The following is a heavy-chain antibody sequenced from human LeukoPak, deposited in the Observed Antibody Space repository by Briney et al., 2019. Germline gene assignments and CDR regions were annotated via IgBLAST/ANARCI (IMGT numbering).Heavy chain of an antibody. V-gene: IGHV3-23*01. Sequence: GGSLRLSCAASGFTFSNHAMSWVRQAPGKGLEWVSSISGGGGSTFYADSVKGRFTISRDNSKNTLYLQMNSLRAEDTAVYYCARGGSYLSAFDIWGQGTMVTVSS. D-gene: IGHD1-26*01. J-gene: IGHJ3*02. CDR3: ARGGSYLSAFDI. CDR1: GFTFSNHA. CDR2: ISGGGGST.